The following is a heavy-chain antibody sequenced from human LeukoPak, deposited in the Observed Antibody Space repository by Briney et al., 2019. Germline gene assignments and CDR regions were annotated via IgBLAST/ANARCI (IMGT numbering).Heavy chain of an antibody. CDR2: MNPNSGNT. V-gene: IGHV1-8*03. D-gene: IGHD6-13*01. J-gene: IGHJ4*02. Sequence: GASVKVSCKASGYTFTSYDINWVRQATGQGLEWMGWMNPNSGNTGYAQKFQGRVTITRNTSISTAYMELSSLRSEDTAVYYCASRLAAAGKIAVDYWGQGTLVTVSS. CDR1: GYTFTSYD. CDR3: ASRLAAAGKIAVDY.